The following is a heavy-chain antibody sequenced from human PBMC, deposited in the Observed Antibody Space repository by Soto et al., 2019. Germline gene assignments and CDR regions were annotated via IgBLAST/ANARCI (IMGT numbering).Heavy chain of an antibody. J-gene: IGHJ6*02. V-gene: IGHV1-24*01. Sequence: PAVHFPSNGFEYTLNHLSIHCVRRDPGKGLEWMGGFDPEHGEAVYAQKFQGRVTMTEETSTGTAYMEVSNLRSEDTAVYYCVKGGSRGRYYYYYGMEFWGQRTTVTVSS. CDR3: VKGGSRGRYYYYYGMEF. D-gene: IGHD1-26*01. CDR2: FDPEHGEA. CDR1: EYTLNHLS.